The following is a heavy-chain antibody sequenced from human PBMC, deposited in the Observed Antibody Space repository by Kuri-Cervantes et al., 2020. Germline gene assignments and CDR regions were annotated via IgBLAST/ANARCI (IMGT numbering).Heavy chain of an antibody. CDR2: ISYDGSNK. J-gene: IGHJ4*02. V-gene: IGHV3-30-3*01. CDR1: GFTFSGYA. CDR3: ARGDIVVVPAAIPEVYFDY. D-gene: IGHD2-2*02. Sequence: GGSLRLSCAASGFTFSGYAMHWVRQAPGKGLEWVAVISYDGSNKYYADSVKGRFTISRDNSKNTLYLQMNSLRAEDTAVYYCARGDIVVVPAAIPEVYFDYWGQGTLVTVSS.